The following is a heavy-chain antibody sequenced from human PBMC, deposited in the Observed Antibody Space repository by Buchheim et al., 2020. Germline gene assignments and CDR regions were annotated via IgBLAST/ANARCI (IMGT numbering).Heavy chain of an antibody. CDR3: TKTATTVSRDWFGP. Sequence: QVQLVQSGGGVVQPGKSLTLSCAASGFTFSNFAMHWVRQAPGKGLEWEAAISIDGKTEQYAASVKGRFTVSRDNSKNTMHLQMNSLRSDDTAMYFCTKTATTVSRDWFGPWGKG. CDR2: ISIDGKTE. J-gene: IGHJ5*02. V-gene: IGHV3-30*18. D-gene: IGHD4-17*01. CDR1: GFTFSNFA.